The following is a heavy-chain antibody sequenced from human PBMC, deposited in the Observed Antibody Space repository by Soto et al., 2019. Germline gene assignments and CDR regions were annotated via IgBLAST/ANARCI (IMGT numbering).Heavy chain of an antibody. V-gene: IGHV1-46*01. CDR2: IYPRGGST. CDR1: GYNFTSHY. D-gene: IGHD3-22*01. J-gene: IGHJ6*02. CDR3: ARVGYSSTGTTLHFHGLDV. Sequence: ASVKVSCKTSGYNFTSHYIHWVRQAPGQRLESMGIIYPRGGSTIYAQKFQGKVTMSRDTSTHTLYMELSSLRSEDTAIYYCARVGYSSTGTTLHFHGLDVWGQGTTVTVSS.